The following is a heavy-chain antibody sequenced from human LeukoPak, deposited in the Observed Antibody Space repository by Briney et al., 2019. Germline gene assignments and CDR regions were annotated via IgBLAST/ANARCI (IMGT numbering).Heavy chain of an antibody. CDR3: ARSGHRRYYYASGPDY. J-gene: IGHJ4*02. Sequence: ASVTVSCKASGYTFTNYGISWVRQAPGQGLEWMGWISTYNGNTKYTQNLQGRVTMTTDTSTSTAYMDLTSLRSDDTAVYYCARSGHRRYYYASGPDYWGQGTLVTVSS. CDR1: GYTFTNYG. D-gene: IGHD3-10*01. CDR2: ISTYNGNT. V-gene: IGHV1-18*01.